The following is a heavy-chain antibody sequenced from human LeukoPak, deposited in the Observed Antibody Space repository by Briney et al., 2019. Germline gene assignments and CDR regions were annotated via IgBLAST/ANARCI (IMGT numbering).Heavy chain of an antibody. V-gene: IGHV4-39*07. CDR1: GGSISSSTYY. Sequence: ASETLSLTCTVSGGSISSSTYYWGWIRQPPGKGLEWIGSIYYSGSTYYNPSLKSRVTISVDTSKNQFSLKLSSVTAADTAVYYCARDKGGSYLAPIDYWGQGTLVTVSS. J-gene: IGHJ4*02. CDR2: IYYSGST. CDR3: ARDKGGSYLAPIDY. D-gene: IGHD1-26*01.